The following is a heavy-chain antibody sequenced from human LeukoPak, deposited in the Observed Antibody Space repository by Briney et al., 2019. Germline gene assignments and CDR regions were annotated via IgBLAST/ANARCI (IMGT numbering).Heavy chain of an antibody. CDR1: GFPLSSYW. D-gene: IGHD2-8*02. CDR3: VRDSRYCPDV. CDR2: INSDGSAT. J-gene: IGHJ6*02. V-gene: IGHV3-74*01. Sequence: GGSLRLSCAASGFPLSSYWMHWVRQVPGKGLLWVSRINSDGSATIYADSVRGRFTISRDNAKNTLYLQMSGLRAEDTAVYYCVRDSRYCPDVWGQGTTVTVSS.